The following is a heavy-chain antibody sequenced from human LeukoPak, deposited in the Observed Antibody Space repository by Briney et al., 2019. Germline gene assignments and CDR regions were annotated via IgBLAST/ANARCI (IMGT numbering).Heavy chain of an antibody. CDR1: GGTFSSYA. CDR2: IIPIFGTA. D-gene: IGHD6-19*01. V-gene: IGHV1-69*05. J-gene: IGHJ4*02. CDR3: ARGGSGWYDY. Sequence: SVKVSCKASGGTFSSYAISWVRQAPGQGLEWMGRIIPIFGTAHYAQKFQGRVTITTDESTSTAYMELSSLRCEDTAVYYCARGGSGWYDYWGQGTLVTVSS.